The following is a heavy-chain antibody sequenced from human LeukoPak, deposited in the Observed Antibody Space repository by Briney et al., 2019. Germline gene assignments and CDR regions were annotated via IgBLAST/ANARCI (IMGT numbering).Heavy chain of an antibody. J-gene: IGHJ3*02. CDR1: GGSFSGYY. Sequence: TAETLSLTCAVYGGSFSGYYWSWIRQPPGKGLEWIGEINHSGSTYYNPSLKSRGAISVDTSKNQFSLKLSSVTAADTAVYYCAKSNGYGLVDIWGQGTMVTVSS. D-gene: IGHD3-10*01. CDR2: INHSGST. CDR3: AKSNGYGLVDI. V-gene: IGHV4-34*01.